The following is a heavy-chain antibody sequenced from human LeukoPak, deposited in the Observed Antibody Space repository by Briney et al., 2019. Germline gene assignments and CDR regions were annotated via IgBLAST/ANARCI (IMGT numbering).Heavy chain of an antibody. J-gene: IGHJ4*02. CDR1: GFTFSSYA. Sequence: PGGSLRLSCAASGFTFSSYAMSSVRQAPGKGLEWVSAISGSGGSTYYADSVKGRFTISRDNSKNTLYLQMNSLRAEDTAVYYCAKDTAVAGAYYFDYWGQGTLVTVSS. D-gene: IGHD6-19*01. V-gene: IGHV3-23*01. CDR2: ISGSGGST. CDR3: AKDTAVAGAYYFDY.